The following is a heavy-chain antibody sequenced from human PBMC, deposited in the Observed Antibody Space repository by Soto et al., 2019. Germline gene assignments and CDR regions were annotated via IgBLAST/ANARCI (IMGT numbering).Heavy chain of an antibody. D-gene: IGHD2-15*01. CDR2: IYSGTT. CDR3: AREDSGAFFDF. V-gene: IGHV4-38-2*02. J-gene: IGHJ4*02. Sequence: SETLSLTCGVSGYSISSGFYWGWIRQAPGKGLEWIGYIYSGTTHYNPSLESRVTIAMDRSKNQVSLSLKSVTAADTAVYYCAREDSGAFFDFWGQGTLVTVSS. CDR1: GYSISSGFY.